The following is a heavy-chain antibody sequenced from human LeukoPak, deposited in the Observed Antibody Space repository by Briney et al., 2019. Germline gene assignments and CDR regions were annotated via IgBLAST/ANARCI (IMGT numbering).Heavy chain of an antibody. CDR2: IYTTGST. CDR3: ARAPLPITMIVD. Sequence: SETLSLTCTVSGGSIISGHYYWNWIRQPAGKGLEWIGRIYTTGSTNYNPSLKSRVTISVDTSKNQFSLKLSSVTAADTAVYYCARAPLPITMIVDWGQGTLVTVSS. V-gene: IGHV4-61*02. D-gene: IGHD3-22*01. CDR1: GGSIISGHYY. J-gene: IGHJ4*02.